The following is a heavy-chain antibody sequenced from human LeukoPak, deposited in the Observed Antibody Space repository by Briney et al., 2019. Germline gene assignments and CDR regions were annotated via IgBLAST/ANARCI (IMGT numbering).Heavy chain of an antibody. V-gene: IGHV3-30*18. J-gene: IGHJ4*02. D-gene: IGHD6-19*01. CDR2: ISYDGSKK. CDR1: GFTFSSYG. Sequence: PGGSLRLSCAASGFTFSSYGMHWVRQAPGKGLEWEAVISYDGSKKYYADSVKGRFTISRDNSKNTLYLQMNSLRAEDTAVYYCAKAPVAGIYFDYWGQGTLVTVSS. CDR3: AKAPVAGIYFDY.